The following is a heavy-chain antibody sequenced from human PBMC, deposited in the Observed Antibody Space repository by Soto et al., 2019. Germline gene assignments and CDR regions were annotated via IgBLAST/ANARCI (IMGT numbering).Heavy chain of an antibody. Sequence: EVQLVESGGNLVQPGRSLRLSCAASGFAFRDFSMQWVRQSPGKGLEWVSGITWNGVAMGYADSVRGRFTISRDDAKNSLYLQMNSLRPEDTALYYCAKSFVTTHPLYGYMAVWGKGTSVTVS. CDR2: ITWNGVAM. J-gene: IGHJ6*03. V-gene: IGHV3-9*01. CDR1: GFAFRDFS. D-gene: IGHD4-17*01. CDR3: AKSFVTTHPLYGYMAV.